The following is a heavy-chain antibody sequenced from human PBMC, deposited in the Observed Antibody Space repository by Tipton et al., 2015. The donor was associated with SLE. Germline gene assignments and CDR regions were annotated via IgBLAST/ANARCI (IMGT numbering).Heavy chain of an antibody. CDR1: GYSISSSYY. CDR3: ARQGTGFGSGRDDY. Sequence: TLSLTCVVSGYSISSSYYWGWIRQPPGKGLEWIGSIYCSGSTYYTPSLKSRVTTSVDTSKNQFSLSLYSVTVEDTAVYYCARQGTGFGSGRDDYWGQGILVTVSS. D-gene: IGHD1-14*01. J-gene: IGHJ4*02. CDR2: IYCSGST. V-gene: IGHV4-38-2*01.